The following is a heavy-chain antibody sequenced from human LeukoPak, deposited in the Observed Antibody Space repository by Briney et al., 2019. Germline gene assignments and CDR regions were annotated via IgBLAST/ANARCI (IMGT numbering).Heavy chain of an antibody. CDR3: ARDLETVHSSGYPYYYYGMDV. J-gene: IGHJ6*02. CDR1: GGSISSYY. D-gene: IGHD3-22*01. Sequence: SETLSLTCTVSGGSISSYYWSWIRQPPGKGLEWIGYIYYSGSTNYNPSLKSRVTISVDTSKNQFSLKLSSVTAADTAVYYCARDLETVHSSGYPYYYYGMDVWGQGTTVTVSS. CDR2: IYYSGST. V-gene: IGHV4-59*01.